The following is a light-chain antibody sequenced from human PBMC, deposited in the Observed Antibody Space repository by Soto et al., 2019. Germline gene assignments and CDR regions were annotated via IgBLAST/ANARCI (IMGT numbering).Light chain of an antibody. CDR2: DAS. J-gene: IGKJ5*01. Sequence: EIVLTQSPGTLSLSTGERATLSCRASQSVSSYLAWYQQKPGQAPRLLIYDASNRATGIPARFSGSGSGTDFTLTISSLEPEDFAVYYCQQRSNWPITFAQGTRLEV. CDR3: QQRSNWPIT. CDR1: QSVSSY. V-gene: IGKV3-11*01.